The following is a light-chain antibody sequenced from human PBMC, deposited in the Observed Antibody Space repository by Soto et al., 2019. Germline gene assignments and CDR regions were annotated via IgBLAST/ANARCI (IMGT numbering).Light chain of an antibody. CDR2: GAS. Sequence: ETMLTQSPATLSASPGERVTLSCRAAQSVSYNLAWYQQKPGQAPRLLIYGASTRATGIPARFSGRGPGTDFTLIISRLEHDDSAVYYCQHYGRSGTFGQGTKVDIK. V-gene: IGKV3-20*01. CDR1: QSVSYN. J-gene: IGKJ1*01. CDR3: QHYGRSGT.